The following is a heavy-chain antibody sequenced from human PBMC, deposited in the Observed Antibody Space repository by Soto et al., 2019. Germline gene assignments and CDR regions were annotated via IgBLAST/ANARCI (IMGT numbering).Heavy chain of an antibody. CDR3: ARIIVVVTALDY. J-gene: IGHJ4*02. V-gene: IGHV1-3*05. CDR2: INAGNGNT. CDR1: GYTFTSYA. D-gene: IGHD2-21*02. Sequence: QVQLVQSGAEEKKPGASVKVSCKASGYTFTSYAMHWVRQAPGQRLEWMGWINAGNGNTKYSQKFQGRVTITRDTSASTADMELSSLRSEDTAVYYCARIIVVVTALDYCGQGTLVTVSS.